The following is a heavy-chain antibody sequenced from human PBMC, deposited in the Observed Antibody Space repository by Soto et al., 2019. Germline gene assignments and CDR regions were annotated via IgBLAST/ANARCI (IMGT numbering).Heavy chain of an antibody. Sequence: QVQLVQSGAAVKKPGSSVKVSCKASGGTFSSYAISWVRQAPGQGLEWMVGIIPIFGTADYAQKFQGRVTITADETTSTAYMELSSLRSEETAVYYCASRSQLFGVINYGMDVWGQGTTVTVSS. CDR1: GGTFSSYA. D-gene: IGHD3-3*01. V-gene: IGHV1-69*01. CDR2: IIPIFGTA. J-gene: IGHJ6*02. CDR3: ASRSQLFGVINYGMDV.